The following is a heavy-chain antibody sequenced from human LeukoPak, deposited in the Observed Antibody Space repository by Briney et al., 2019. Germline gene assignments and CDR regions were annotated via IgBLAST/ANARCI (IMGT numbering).Heavy chain of an antibody. CDR1: GGSISSYY. CDR2: IYYSGST. D-gene: IGHD6-13*01. V-gene: IGHV4-59*01. Sequence: SETLSLTCTVSGGSISSYYWSWIRQPPGEGLGWLGYIYYSGSTNYNPSLKSRVTISVDTSKNQFSLKLSSVTAADTAVYYCARDQGLGAADDAFDIWGQGTMVTVSS. J-gene: IGHJ3*02. CDR3: ARDQGLGAADDAFDI.